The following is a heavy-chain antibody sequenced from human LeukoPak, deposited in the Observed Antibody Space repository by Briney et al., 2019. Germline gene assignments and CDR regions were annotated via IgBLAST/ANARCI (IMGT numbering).Heavy chain of an antibody. Sequence: SETLSLTCTVSGGSISSGSYYWSWIRQPAGKGLEWIGRIYTSGSTNYNPSLKSRVTISVDTSKNQFSLKLSSVTAADTAVYYCARDIGYGSGIYYFDYWGQGTLVTVSS. V-gene: IGHV4-61*02. CDR3: ARDIGYGSGIYYFDY. CDR2: IYTSGST. D-gene: IGHD3-10*01. CDR1: GGSISSGSYY. J-gene: IGHJ4*02.